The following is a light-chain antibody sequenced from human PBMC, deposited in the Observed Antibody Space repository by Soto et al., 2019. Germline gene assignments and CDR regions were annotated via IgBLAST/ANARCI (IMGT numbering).Light chain of an antibody. J-gene: IGLJ1*01. CDR2: DVS. CDR3: SLYTSSSTYV. Sequence: QSALTQPASVSGSPGQSITISCTGTSSDVGGYNYVSWHQQHPGKAPKLMIYDVSNRPSGVSNRFSGSKSGNTASLTISGLQAEDEADYYCSLYTSSSTYVFGTGTKVTVL. V-gene: IGLV2-14*01. CDR1: SSDVGGYNY.